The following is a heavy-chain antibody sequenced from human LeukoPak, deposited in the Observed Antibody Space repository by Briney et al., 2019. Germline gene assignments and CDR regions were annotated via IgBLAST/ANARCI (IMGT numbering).Heavy chain of an antibody. D-gene: IGHD2-15*01. CDR2: IYYSGST. CDR3: ARDPSRSCAGGNCFSS. J-gene: IGHJ5*02. V-gene: IGHV4-59*12. CDR1: GGSISSYY. Sequence: PSETLSLTCTVSGGSISSYYWSWIRQPPGKGLEWIGYIYYSGSTNYNPSLKSRVTISVDTSKNQFSLNVRSVSAADTAVYYCARDPSRSCAGGNCFSSWGQGTLVIVSS.